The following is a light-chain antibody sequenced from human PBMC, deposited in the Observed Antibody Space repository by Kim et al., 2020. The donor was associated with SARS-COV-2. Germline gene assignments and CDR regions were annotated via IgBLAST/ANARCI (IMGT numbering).Light chain of an antibody. J-gene: IGLJ2*01. Sequence: SVGLGQTARITCGGNNIGNKNVHWYQQKPGQAPVLVIYRDNNRPSGIPERFSGSNSGNTATLTISRAQGGDEADYYCQVWDSSTVVFGGGTKVTVL. CDR1: NIGNKN. CDR3: QVWDSSTVV. CDR2: RDN. V-gene: IGLV3-9*01.